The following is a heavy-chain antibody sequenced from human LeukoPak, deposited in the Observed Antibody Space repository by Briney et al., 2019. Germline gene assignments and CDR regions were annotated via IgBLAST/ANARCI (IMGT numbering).Heavy chain of an antibody. CDR2: IYWDDEK. Sequence: SGPTLVNPTQTLTLTCTFSGFSLTTSGVGVGCIRQPPGKALEWLALIYWDDEKRYRPSLKSRLTLTKDTSKNQVVLTMTNMDPVDTATYFCARLMDYYYYMDVWGKGTSVTVSS. CDR1: GFSLTTSGVG. J-gene: IGHJ6*03. V-gene: IGHV2-5*02. CDR3: ARLMDYYYYMDV. D-gene: IGHD5-24*01.